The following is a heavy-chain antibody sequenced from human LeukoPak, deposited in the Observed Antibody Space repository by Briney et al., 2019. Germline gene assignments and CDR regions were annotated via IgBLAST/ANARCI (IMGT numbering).Heavy chain of an antibody. D-gene: IGHD1-26*01. V-gene: IGHV4-38-2*02. CDR2: FYHSGST. CDR1: GYSISSGYY. CDR3: ARVRRVGATPFDY. Sequence: SETLSLTCTVFGYSISSGYYWGWIRQPPGKGLEWIGSFYHSGSTYYNPSLKSRVTISLDTSKNQFSLKLSSVTAADTAVYYCARVRRVGATPFDYWGQGTLVTVSS. J-gene: IGHJ4*02.